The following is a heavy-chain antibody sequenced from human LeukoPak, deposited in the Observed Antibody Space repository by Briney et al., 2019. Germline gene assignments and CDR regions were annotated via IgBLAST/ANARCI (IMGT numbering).Heavy chain of an antibody. CDR1: RYTFTSYG. CDR2: ISAYNGNT. V-gene: IGHV1-18*01. J-gene: IGHJ3*02. D-gene: IGHD6-13*01. Sequence: ASVKVSCKASRYTFTSYGISWVRQAPGQGLEWMGWISAYNGNTNYAQKLQGRVTMTTDTSTSTAYMELRSLRSDDTAVYYCAVSSSWSTSHGAFDIWGQGTMVTVSS. CDR3: AVSSSWSTSHGAFDI.